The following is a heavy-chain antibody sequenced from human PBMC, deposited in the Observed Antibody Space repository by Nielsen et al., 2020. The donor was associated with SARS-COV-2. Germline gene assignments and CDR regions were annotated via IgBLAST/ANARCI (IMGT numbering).Heavy chain of an antibody. CDR1: GYNFATYW. CDR3: ARLQSSTGGGMDV. CDR2: VYPGDSDT. J-gene: IGHJ6*02. D-gene: IGHD6-13*01. Sequence: GESLKISCQGSGYNFATYWIAWVRQMPGKCLEWMGVVYPGDSDTRYSPSFQGQVIISFDKSITTAYLQWNSLQASDSAMYYCARLQSSTGGGMDVWGQGTAVTVSS. V-gene: IGHV5-51*01.